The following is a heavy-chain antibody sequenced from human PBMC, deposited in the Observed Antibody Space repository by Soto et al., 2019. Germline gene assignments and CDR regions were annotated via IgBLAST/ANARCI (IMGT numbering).Heavy chain of an antibody. V-gene: IGHV1-69*13. CDR3: ARGHCGGDCYSESYYVIDV. J-gene: IGHJ6*02. D-gene: IGHD2-21*02. CDR2: IIPTFGTA. Sequence: SVKVSCKASGGTFSRYAITWVRQAPGQGLEWMGGIIPTFGTANYAQKFQGRVTITADESTSTAYMELTSLRSEDTAVYYCARGHCGGDCYSESYYVIDVWGQGTTVTVSS. CDR1: GGTFSRYA.